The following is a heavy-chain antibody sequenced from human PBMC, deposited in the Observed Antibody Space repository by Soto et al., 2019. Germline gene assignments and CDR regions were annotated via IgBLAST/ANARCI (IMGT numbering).Heavy chain of an antibody. Sequence: GGSLRLSCAASGFTFSHYAMARVRQAPGKGLEWVSAISGIGDSTYYADSVKGRFTISRDNSKNTLFLQMNSLRDEDTAVYFCAKGGGFVVVPAKYNWFYTWAQRTPVPVSS. CDR2: ISGIGDST. CDR3: AKGGGFVVVPAKYNWFYT. CDR1: GFTFSHYA. D-gene: IGHD2-2*01. V-gene: IGHV3-23*01. J-gene: IGHJ5*02.